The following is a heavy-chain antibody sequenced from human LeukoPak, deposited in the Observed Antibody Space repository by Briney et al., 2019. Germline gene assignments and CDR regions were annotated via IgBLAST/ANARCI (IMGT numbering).Heavy chain of an antibody. V-gene: IGHV4-61*02. J-gene: IGHJ4*02. CDR2: IYSSGST. CDR1: GASISTPTYY. Sequence: SETLSLTCTVSGASISTPTYYWSWIRQPAGKGLEWIGRIYSSGSTNYNPSLKSRVTMSVDTSKNQFSLNLNSVTAADTAVYFCARYSSSWYYLDYLGQGALVTVSS. CDR3: ARYSSSWYYLDY. D-gene: IGHD6-13*01.